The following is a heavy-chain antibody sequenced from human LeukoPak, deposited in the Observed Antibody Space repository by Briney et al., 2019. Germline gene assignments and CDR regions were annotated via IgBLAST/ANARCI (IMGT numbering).Heavy chain of an antibody. CDR1: GGSISSTSW. Sequence: PSETLSLTCAVSGGSISSTSWYSWVRQPPGKGLEWIGEIYHSGRTNYKASLKSRVTISLDKSKNQFSLKLTSVTAAGTAVYYCASLLGPLSYNSGFARDYWGQGTLVTVSS. CDR2: IYHSGRT. V-gene: IGHV4-4*02. J-gene: IGHJ4*01. D-gene: IGHD5-18*01. CDR3: ASLLGPLSYNSGFARDY.